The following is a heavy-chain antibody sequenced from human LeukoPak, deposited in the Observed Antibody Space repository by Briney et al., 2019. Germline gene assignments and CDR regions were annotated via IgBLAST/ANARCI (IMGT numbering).Heavy chain of an antibody. Sequence: GGSLRLSCAASGFTFSRAWMSWVRQAPGKGLEWVSYISSRGSTIYYADSVKGRFTISRDNAKNSLYLQMNSLRAEDTAVYYCAGGSYGDYYFDYWGQGTLVTVSS. V-gene: IGHV3-48*04. CDR2: ISSRGSTI. CDR1: GFTFSRAW. CDR3: AGGSYGDYYFDY. D-gene: IGHD4-17*01. J-gene: IGHJ4*02.